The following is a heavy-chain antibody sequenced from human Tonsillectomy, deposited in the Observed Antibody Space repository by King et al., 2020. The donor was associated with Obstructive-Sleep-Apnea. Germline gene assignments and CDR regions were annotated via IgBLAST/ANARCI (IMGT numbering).Heavy chain of an antibody. CDR3: ARGPDTAMAAGPGC. J-gene: IGHJ4*02. D-gene: IGHD5-18*01. CDR2: ISYDGSNK. CDR1: GFTFSSYA. V-gene: IGHV3-30*04. Sequence: VQLVESGGGVVQPGRSLRLSCAASGFTFSSYAMHWVRQAPGKGLEWVAVISYDGSNKYYADSVKGRFTISRDNSKNTLYLQMNSLRAEDTAVYYCARGPDTAMAAGPGCWGQGTLVTVSS.